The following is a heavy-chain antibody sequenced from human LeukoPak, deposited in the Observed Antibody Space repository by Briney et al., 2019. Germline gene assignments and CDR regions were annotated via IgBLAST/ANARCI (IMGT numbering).Heavy chain of an antibody. Sequence: PGGSLRLSCAASGFTFSSYEMNWVRQAPGKGLEWVAVISYDGSNKYYADSVKGRFTISRDNSKNTLYLQMNSLRAEDTAVYYCAKDAVLATRGYFDYWGQETLVTVSS. V-gene: IGHV3-30*18. J-gene: IGHJ4*02. CDR2: ISYDGSNK. D-gene: IGHD5-12*01. CDR1: GFTFSSYE. CDR3: AKDAVLATRGYFDY.